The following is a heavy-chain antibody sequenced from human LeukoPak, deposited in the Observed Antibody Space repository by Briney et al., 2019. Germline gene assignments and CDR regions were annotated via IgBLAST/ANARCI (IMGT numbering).Heavy chain of an antibody. D-gene: IGHD2-2*01. V-gene: IGHV1-46*01. J-gene: IGHJ5*02. CDR3: LLEYQLPRSRAFDP. Sequence: ASVKVSCKASGYTFTSYYMHWVRQAPGQGLEWMGIINPGGGSTSYAQKFQGRVTMTRDTSTSTVYMELSSLRSEDTAVYYCLLEYQLPRSRAFDPWGQGTLVTVSS. CDR1: GYTFTSYY. CDR2: INPGGGST.